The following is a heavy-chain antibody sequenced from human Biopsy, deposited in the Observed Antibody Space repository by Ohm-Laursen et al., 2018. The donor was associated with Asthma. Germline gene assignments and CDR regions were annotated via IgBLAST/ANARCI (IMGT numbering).Heavy chain of an antibody. V-gene: IGHV4-59*07. CDR2: ASYSFEYSGST. D-gene: IGHD4-23*01. CDR1: GGSISGYY. CDR3: SRNKIDDGIYFDD. Sequence: SDTLSLTCSVSGGSISGYYWSWIRQAPGKGLEWIGYASYSFEYSGSTNYNPSLKSRVTISVDTSKNQFSLTLSSVTAADTAIYYCSRNKIDDGIYFDDWGLGTLVTVSS. J-gene: IGHJ4*02.